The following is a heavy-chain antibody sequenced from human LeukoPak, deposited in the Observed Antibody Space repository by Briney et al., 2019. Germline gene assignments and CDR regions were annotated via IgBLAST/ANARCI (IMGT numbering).Heavy chain of an antibody. V-gene: IGHV3-7*03. CDR3: ARQIPGSGQGFDP. CDR2: IKQDGSEK. D-gene: IGHD3-10*01. Sequence: GGSLRLSCAASGFTFSSYWMSWVRQAPGKGLERVANIKQDGSEKYYVDSVKGRFTISRDNAKNSLYLQMNSLRAEDTAVYYCARQIPGSGQGFDPWGQGTLVAVSS. CDR1: GFTFSSYW. J-gene: IGHJ5*02.